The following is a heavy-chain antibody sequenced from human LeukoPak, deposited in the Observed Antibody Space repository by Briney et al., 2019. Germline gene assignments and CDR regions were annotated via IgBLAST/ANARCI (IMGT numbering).Heavy chain of an antibody. J-gene: IGHJ4*02. Sequence: GGSLRLSCAVSGITLRNYGMTWVRPAAARGLAWVAGISGSGGSKNYADSVKGRFTISRDNPKNTLYLQMNSLRAEDTAVYFCAKRGVVIRVILVGFHKEAYYFDSWGQGALVTVSS. CDR1: GITLRNYG. CDR2: ISGSGGSK. D-gene: IGHD3-22*01. V-gene: IGHV3-23*01. CDR3: AKRGVVIRVILVGFHKEAYYFDS.